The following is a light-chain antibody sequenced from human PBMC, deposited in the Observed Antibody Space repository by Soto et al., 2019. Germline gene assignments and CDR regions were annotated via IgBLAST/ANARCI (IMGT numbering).Light chain of an antibody. V-gene: IGKV2D-29*02. CDR3: MQTIQLPWT. CDR1: HSLLHSNGYNY. Sequence: DIVMTQSPLSLPVTPGEPASISCRSSHSLLHSNGYNYLDWYLQKPGQSPQLLIYDASNRVSGVPARFSGSGSGADFTLKISRVEAEDVGVYYCMQTIQLPWTFGQGTKVDIK. J-gene: IGKJ1*01. CDR2: DAS.